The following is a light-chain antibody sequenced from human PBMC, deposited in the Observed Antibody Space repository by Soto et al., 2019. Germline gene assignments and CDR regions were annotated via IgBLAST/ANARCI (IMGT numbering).Light chain of an antibody. V-gene: IGLV2-14*01. CDR1: SSDVGGYNY. J-gene: IGLJ1*01. Sequence: QSVLTQPASVSGSPGQSITISCTGTSSDVGGYNYVSWYQQHPGKAPKLMIYAVTDRPSGVSSRFSGSKSGNTASLTISGLQAEDEADYCSSYTSSSTLFGTGTKLTVL. CDR2: AVT. CDR3: SSYTSSSTL.